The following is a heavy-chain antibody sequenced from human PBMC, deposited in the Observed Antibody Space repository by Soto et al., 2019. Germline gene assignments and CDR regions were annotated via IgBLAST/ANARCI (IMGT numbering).Heavy chain of an antibody. CDR1: GFTFSSYA. CDR2: ISYDGSNK. V-gene: IGHV3-30-3*01. CDR3: ARDTAAAGPLRYYYYYGMDV. Sequence: QVQLVESGGGVVQPGRSLRLSCAASGFTFSSYAMHWVRQAPGKGLEWVAVISYDGSNKYYADSVKGRFTISRDNSKNTLYLQMNSLRAEDTAVYYCARDTAAAGPLRYYYYYGMDVWGQGTTVTVSS. J-gene: IGHJ6*02. D-gene: IGHD6-13*01.